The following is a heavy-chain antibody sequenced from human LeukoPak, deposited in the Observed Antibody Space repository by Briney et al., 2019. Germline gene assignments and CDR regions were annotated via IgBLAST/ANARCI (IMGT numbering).Heavy chain of an antibody. Sequence: QPGGSLRLSCAASGFTFSSYWMHWVRQTPGKGLVWVSRINSDGSSTSYADSVKGRFTISRDNAKNTLYLQMNSLRAEDTAVYYCARLDSSSWDSVDYWGQGTLVTVSS. J-gene: IGHJ4*02. D-gene: IGHD6-13*01. CDR3: ARLDSSSWDSVDY. V-gene: IGHV3-74*01. CDR2: INSDGSST. CDR1: GFTFSSYW.